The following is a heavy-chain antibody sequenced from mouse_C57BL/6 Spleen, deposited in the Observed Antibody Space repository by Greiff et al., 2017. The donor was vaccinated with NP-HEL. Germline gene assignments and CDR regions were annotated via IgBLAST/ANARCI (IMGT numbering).Heavy chain of an antibody. D-gene: IGHD1-1*01. Sequence: EVMLVESGGGLVQPKGSLKLSCAASGFSFNTYAMNWVRQAPGKGLEWVARIRSKSNNYATYYADSVKDRFTISRDDSESMLYLQMNNLKTEDTAMYYCVRPDGRGYFDYWGQGTTLTVSS. CDR1: GFSFNTYA. J-gene: IGHJ2*01. CDR2: IRSKSNNYAT. CDR3: VRPDGRGYFDY. V-gene: IGHV10-1*01.